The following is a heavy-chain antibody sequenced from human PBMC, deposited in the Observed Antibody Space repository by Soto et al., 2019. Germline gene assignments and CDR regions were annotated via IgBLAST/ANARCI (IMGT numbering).Heavy chain of an antibody. CDR1: GFSFGIYY. Sequence: GGSLRLSCSASGFSFGIYYMNLVRQAPGRGLEWVSSISPSSSFLTYADSVKGRFTISRDNAKSSVTLQMNSLRAEDTAVYYCARVGTDYGSGSPYYSDYWGQGTLVTVSA. J-gene: IGHJ4*02. D-gene: IGHD3-10*01. CDR2: ISPSSSFL. CDR3: ARVGTDYGSGSPYYSDY. V-gene: IGHV3-21*06.